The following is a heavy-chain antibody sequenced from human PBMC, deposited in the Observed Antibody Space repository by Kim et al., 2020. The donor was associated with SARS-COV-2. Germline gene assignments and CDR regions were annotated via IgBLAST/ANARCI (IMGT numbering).Heavy chain of an antibody. Sequence: GGSLRLSCAASGFTVTNTWMSWVRQAPGKGLEWVGRIKSKTDGETTHYGAPVKGRFTISRDDSRNTLFLQMNSLESEDTAVYYCTRERPYFDYWGQGALVTVSS. CDR3: TRERPYFDY. CDR2: IKSKTDGETT. J-gene: IGHJ4*02. CDR1: GFTVTNTW. V-gene: IGHV3-15*01.